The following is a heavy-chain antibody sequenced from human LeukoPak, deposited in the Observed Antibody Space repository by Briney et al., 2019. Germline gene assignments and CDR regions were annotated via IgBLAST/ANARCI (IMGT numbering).Heavy chain of an antibody. D-gene: IGHD3-10*02. V-gene: IGHV6-1*01. CDR3: ACSRSCCNCYDY. CDR1: GDSVSSNSAA. J-gene: IGHJ4*02. Sequence: SQTLSLTCAISGDSVSSNSAAWDWISQSPSRGLEWLGRTYYRSRWYTDYAVSVKSRITINPDTSKNQFSLQLNSVTPEDTAVYYCACSRSCCNCYDYWGQGILVTVSS. CDR2: TYYRSRWYT.